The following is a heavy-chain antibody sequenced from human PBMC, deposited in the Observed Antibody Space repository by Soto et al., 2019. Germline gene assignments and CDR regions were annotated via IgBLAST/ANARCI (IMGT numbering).Heavy chain of an antibody. J-gene: IGHJ4*02. CDR3: ANDIMPRPNYCDY. Sequence: EVQLLESGGGLVQPGGSLRLSCAASGFTFRSYDMSWVRQAPGKGLEWVSAISGSGGSTYYAHSVRGRFTITRDNTKNTLYLQMNSLRADDTAVYYCANDIMPRPNYCDYWGQGTLVTVSS. CDR1: GFTFRSYD. CDR2: ISGSGGST. D-gene: IGHD1-20*01. V-gene: IGHV3-23*01.